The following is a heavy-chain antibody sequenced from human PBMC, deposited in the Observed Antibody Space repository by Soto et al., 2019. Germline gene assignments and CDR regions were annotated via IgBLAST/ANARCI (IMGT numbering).Heavy chain of an antibody. CDR3: ARRDTVTSNFDHYYGMDV. CDR2: INPSGGST. V-gene: IGHV1-46*01. D-gene: IGHD4-17*01. Sequence: QVQLVQSGAEVKKPGASVKVSCKASGYTFTSYYMHWVRQAPGQGLEWMGIINPSGGSTSYAQKFQGRVTMTRDTSTSTVYMELSSMRSEDTAVYYCARRDTVTSNFDHYYGMDVWGQGTTVTVSS. CDR1: GYTFTSYY. J-gene: IGHJ6*02.